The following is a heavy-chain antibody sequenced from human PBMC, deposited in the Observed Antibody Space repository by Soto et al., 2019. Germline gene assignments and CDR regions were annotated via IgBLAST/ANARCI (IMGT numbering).Heavy chain of an antibody. V-gene: IGHV4-30-4*01. J-gene: IGHJ5*02. CDR3: ASGGSSTWFDP. D-gene: IGHD1-26*01. Sequence: VQLQESGPGLVKPSQTLSLTCTVSSGSISSADYYWSWIRQPPGKGLEWIGYIYDTGSAYYNPSLKSRVTMSVDTSKNQFSLKVTSVTAADTAVYYCASGGSSTWFDPWGQGTLVTVSS. CDR2: IYDTGSA. CDR1: SGSISSADYY.